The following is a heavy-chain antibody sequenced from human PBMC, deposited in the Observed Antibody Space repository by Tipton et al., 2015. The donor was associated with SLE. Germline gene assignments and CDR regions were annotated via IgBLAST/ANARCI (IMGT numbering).Heavy chain of an antibody. D-gene: IGHD2-2*01. Sequence: RSLRLSCAASGFTFSTYAMHWVRQAPGKGLEWVAVISYDGGNKYYADSVKGRFTISRDNSKNTLYLQMNSLRAEDTAVYYCARLGDIVVVREAFDIWGQGTMVTVSS. V-gene: IGHV3-30*04. CDR3: ARLGDIVVVREAFDI. CDR2: ISYDGGNK. CDR1: GFTFSTYA. J-gene: IGHJ3*02.